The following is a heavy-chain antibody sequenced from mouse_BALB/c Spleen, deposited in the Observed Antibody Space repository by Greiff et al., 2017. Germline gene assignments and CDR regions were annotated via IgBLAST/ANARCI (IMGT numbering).Heavy chain of an antibody. CDR1: GYSITSDYA. CDR2: ISYSGST. Sequence: VQLKESGPGLVKPSQSLSLTCTVTGYSITSDYAWNWIRQFPGNKLEWMGYISYSGSTSYNPSLKSRISITRDTSKNQFFLQLNSVTTEDPATYYCAREDMITGGGAMDYWGQGTSVTVSS. CDR3: AREDMITGGGAMDY. J-gene: IGHJ4*01. V-gene: IGHV3-2*02. D-gene: IGHD2-4*01.